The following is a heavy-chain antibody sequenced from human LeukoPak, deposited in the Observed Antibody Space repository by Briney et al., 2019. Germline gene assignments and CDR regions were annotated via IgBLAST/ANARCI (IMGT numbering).Heavy chain of an antibody. CDR3: AKLWFGELLDYFDY. V-gene: IGHV3-48*01. CDR2: ISSGGSTI. Sequence: GGSLRLSCAASRFTFSSYSLNWVRQAPGKGLEWVSYISSGGSTIYYADSVKGRFTISRDNAKNTLYLQMNSLRAEDTAVYYCAKLWFGELLDYFDYWGQGTLVTVSS. D-gene: IGHD3-10*01. J-gene: IGHJ4*02. CDR1: RFTFSSYS.